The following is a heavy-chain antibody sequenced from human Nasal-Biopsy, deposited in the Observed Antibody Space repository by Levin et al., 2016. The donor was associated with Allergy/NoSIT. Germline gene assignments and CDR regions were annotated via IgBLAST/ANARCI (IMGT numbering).Heavy chain of an antibody. CDR1: GGTFHTYA. J-gene: IGHJ4*02. D-gene: IGHD3-22*01. CDR3: ARASRQNYDRSGYYYYFDY. CDR2: IIPFFGTT. Sequence: SVKVSCKASGGTFHTYAISWVRQAPGQGLESMGMIIPFFGTTNYAQKFQDRVTITADDSTSTAYMELSSLRSEDTAVYYCARASRQNYDRSGYYYYFDYWGLGTLVTVSS. V-gene: IGHV1-69*13.